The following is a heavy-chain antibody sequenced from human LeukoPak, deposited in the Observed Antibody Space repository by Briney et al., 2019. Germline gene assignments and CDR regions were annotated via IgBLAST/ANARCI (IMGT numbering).Heavy chain of an antibody. V-gene: IGHV4-59*01. CDR1: GGSISSYY. Sequence: SETLSLTCTVSGGSISSYYWSWIREPPGKGLEWIGYIYYSGSTNYNPSLKSRVTISVDTSKNQFSLKLSSVTAADTAVYYCARVGYYDSSGYYYFGYWGQGTLVTVSS. D-gene: IGHD3-22*01. CDR2: IYYSGST. CDR3: ARVGYYDSSGYYYFGY. J-gene: IGHJ4*02.